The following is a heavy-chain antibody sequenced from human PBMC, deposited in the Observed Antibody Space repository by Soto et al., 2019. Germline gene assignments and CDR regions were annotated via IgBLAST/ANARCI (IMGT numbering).Heavy chain of an antibody. D-gene: IGHD6-19*01. Sequence: EVQLVESGGGLVKPGGSLRLSCAASGFTFSSYSMNWVRQAPGKGLEWVSSISSSSSYIYYADSVKGRFTISRDNAKNSLYLQMNSLRAEDTAVYYCAREGLSRGWYSATYNWFDPWGQGTLVTVSS. CDR3: AREGLSRGWYSATYNWFDP. V-gene: IGHV3-21*01. J-gene: IGHJ5*02. CDR2: ISSSSSYI. CDR1: GFTFSSYS.